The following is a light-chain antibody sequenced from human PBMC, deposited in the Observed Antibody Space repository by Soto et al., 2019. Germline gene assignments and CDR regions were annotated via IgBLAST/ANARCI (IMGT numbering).Light chain of an antibody. V-gene: IGKV3-15*01. CDR1: QSVSSN. Sequence: EIVTTQSPATLSVSPGERATLSCRASQSVSSNLAWYQQKPGQAPRLLIYGASTRATGIPARFSGSGSETEFTLTISSLQSEDFAVYYCQQYNYWPWTFGQGTKVEIK. CDR2: GAS. J-gene: IGKJ1*01. CDR3: QQYNYWPWT.